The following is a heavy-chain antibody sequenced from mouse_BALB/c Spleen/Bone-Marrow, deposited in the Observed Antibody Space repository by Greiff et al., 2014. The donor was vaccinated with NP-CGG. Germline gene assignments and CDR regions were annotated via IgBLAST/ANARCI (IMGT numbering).Heavy chain of an antibody. V-gene: IGHV1-63*02. CDR3: ARGYGSSSYDTDY. D-gene: IGHD1-1*01. J-gene: IGHJ4*01. Sequence: QVQLKESGAELVRPGTSVKMSCKAAGYTFTNYWIGRVKQRPGHGLEWIGDIYPGGGYTNYNEKFKGKATLTADTSSSTAYMQLSSLTSEDSAIYYCARGYGSSSYDTDYWGQGTSVTVSS. CDR1: GYTFTNYW. CDR2: IYPGGGYT.